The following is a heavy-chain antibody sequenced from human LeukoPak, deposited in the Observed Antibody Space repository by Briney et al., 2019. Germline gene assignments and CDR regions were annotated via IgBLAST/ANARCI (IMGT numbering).Heavy chain of an antibody. J-gene: IGHJ4*02. CDR1: GFTFSSYS. Sequence: PGGPLRLSCAASGFTFSSYSMSWVRQAPGKGLKWVSSISSSSSYIYYADSVKGRFTISRDNAKNSLYLQMNSLRAEDTAVYYCARDSAGKLLERHFDYWGQGTLVTVSS. CDR3: ARDSAGKLLERHFDY. D-gene: IGHD2-15*01. CDR2: ISSSSSYI. V-gene: IGHV3-21*01.